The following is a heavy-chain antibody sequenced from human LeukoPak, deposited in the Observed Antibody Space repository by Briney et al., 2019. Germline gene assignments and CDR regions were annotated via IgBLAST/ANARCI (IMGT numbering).Heavy chain of an antibody. CDR3: ARDVTPATL. D-gene: IGHD3-16*01. Sequence: SETLSLTCTVSGGSISSSSYYWSWIRQPPGKGLEWIGYIRSSGSTNYNPSLKSRVTISMDTSKNQFSLQLSSVTAADTAVYYCARDVTPATLWGQGALVTVSS. V-gene: IGHV4-61*01. CDR1: GGSISSSSYY. J-gene: IGHJ4*02. CDR2: IRSSGST.